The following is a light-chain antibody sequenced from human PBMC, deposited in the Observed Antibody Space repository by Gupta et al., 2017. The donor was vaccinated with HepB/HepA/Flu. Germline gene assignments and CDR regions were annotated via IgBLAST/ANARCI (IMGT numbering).Light chain of an antibody. Sequence: DIQMTQSPSSLSASVGDRVTITCRASQSISSYLHWYQQKPGKAPNLLIYATSSLQSGVPSRFSGSGSGRDFTLTITSLQPEDFATYYCLQSYNTPLSFGGGTNVQIK. CDR3: LQSYNTPLS. V-gene: IGKV1-39*01. CDR1: QSISSY. J-gene: IGKJ4*01. CDR2: ATS.